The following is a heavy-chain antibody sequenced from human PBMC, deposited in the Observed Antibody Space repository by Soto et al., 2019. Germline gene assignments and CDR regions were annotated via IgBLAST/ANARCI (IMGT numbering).Heavy chain of an antibody. Sequence: WETLSLTCVVSSYSISSGFFWAWIRQPPGKGLEWVGSIYHTGDTHYNPSLRSQVSMSVDTSKNHFSLRLTYLTAADTAVYFCARDTNSMDIWGQGILVTVSS. V-gene: IGHV4-38-2*02. CDR1: SYSISSGFF. CDR2: IYHTGDT. J-gene: IGHJ4*02. CDR3: ARDTNSMDI. D-gene: IGHD2-21*01.